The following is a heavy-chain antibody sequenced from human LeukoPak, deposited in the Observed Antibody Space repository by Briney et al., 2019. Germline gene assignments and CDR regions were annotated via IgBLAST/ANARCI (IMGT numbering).Heavy chain of an antibody. V-gene: IGHV3-9*03. CDR2: ISWNSGSI. J-gene: IGHJ3*02. CDR3: AKVDTAMDAFDI. D-gene: IGHD5-18*01. CDR1: GFTFDDYA. Sequence: GGSLRLSCAASGFTFDDYAMHWVRQAPGKGLEWVSGISWNSGSIGYADSVKGRFTISRDNAKNSLYLQMNSLRAEDMALYYCAKVDTAMDAFDIWGQGTMVTVCS.